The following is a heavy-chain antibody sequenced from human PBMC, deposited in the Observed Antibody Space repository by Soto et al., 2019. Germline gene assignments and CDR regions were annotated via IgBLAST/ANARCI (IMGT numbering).Heavy chain of an antibody. CDR3: AKDLGMSTICCFDC. V-gene: IGHV3-33*06. D-gene: IGHD1-26*01. J-gene: IGHJ4*01. CDR2: IECDGSNK. CDR1: GFPFSNYA. Sequence: QVQLVESGGGVVQPGRSLRLSCAASGFPFSNYAMRWVRQAPGKGLEWVAVIECDGSNKDNADSVEGRFTISRDNSKNTLYLQKNTLSDEDTAIYYCAKDLGMSTICCFDCWGQGTLVPVSS.